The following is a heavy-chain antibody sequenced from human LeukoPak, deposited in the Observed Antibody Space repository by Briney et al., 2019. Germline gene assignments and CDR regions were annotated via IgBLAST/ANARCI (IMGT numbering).Heavy chain of an antibody. CDR2: ISGSGGST. J-gene: IGHJ4*02. Sequence: SCKASGYTFTSYGMSWVRQAPGKGLEWVSAISGSGGSTYYADSVKGRFTISRDNSKNTLYLQINILRAEDTAVYYCAKVDILTGYYDYWGQGTLVTVSS. V-gene: IGHV3-23*01. CDR3: AKVDILTGYYDY. CDR1: GYTFTSYG. D-gene: IGHD3-9*01.